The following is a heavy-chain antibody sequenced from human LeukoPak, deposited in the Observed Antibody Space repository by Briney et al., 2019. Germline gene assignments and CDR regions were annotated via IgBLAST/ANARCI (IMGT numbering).Heavy chain of an antibody. V-gene: IGHV4-59*08. CDR2: IYYSGST. CDR3: ARIAARRKIDY. D-gene: IGHD6-6*01. Sequence: SSETLSLTCTVSGGSISSYYWSWIRQPPGKGLEWIGYIYYSGSTNYNPSLKSRVTISVDTSKNQFSLKLSSVTAADTAVYYCARIAARRKIDYWGQGTLVTVSS. CDR1: GGSISSYY. J-gene: IGHJ4*02.